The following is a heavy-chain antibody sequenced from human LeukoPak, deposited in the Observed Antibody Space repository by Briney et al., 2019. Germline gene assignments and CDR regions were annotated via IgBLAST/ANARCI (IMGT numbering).Heavy chain of an antibody. CDR1: GFTFSSYS. D-gene: IGHD3-22*01. CDR2: ISSSSSYI. V-gene: IGHV3-21*01. J-gene: IGHJ6*02. CDR3: ARDGYYYDSSGYYSINGMDV. Sequence: GSLKLSCAASGFTFSSYSMNWVRQAPGKGLEWVSSISSSSSYIYNADSVKGRFTISRDNAKNSLYLQMNSLRAEDTAVYYCARDGYYYDSSGYYSINGMDVWGQGTTVTVSS.